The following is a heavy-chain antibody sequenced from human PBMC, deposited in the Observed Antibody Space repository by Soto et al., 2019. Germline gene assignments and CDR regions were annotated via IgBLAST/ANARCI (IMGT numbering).Heavy chain of an antibody. V-gene: IGHV3-33*01. CDR2: IYYDGSNE. CDR3: ARDYSSTSYGFDS. D-gene: IGHD6-13*01. Sequence: QVQLVESGGVVVQPGRSLRLSCAASGFTFSSYGMHWVRQAPGKGLEWVAVIYYDGSNEYYADSVKGRFTISRDNSKNPLYLQMNSLRAEDTAVYYCARDYSSTSYGFDSWGQGTLVTVSS. CDR1: GFTFSSYG. J-gene: IGHJ4*02.